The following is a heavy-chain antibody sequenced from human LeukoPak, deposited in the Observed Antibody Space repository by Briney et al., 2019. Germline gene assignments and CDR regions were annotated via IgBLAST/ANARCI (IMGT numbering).Heavy chain of an antibody. CDR3: ARVGHSFDSSGYYLDY. Sequence: PGGSLRLSCAASGFTFSSYSMNWVRQAPGKGLEWVSYISSSSSTIYYADSVKGRFTISRDNAKNSLYLQMNSLRAEDTAVYYCARVGHSFDSSGYYLDYWGQGILVTVSS. J-gene: IGHJ4*02. CDR2: ISSSSSTI. V-gene: IGHV3-48*04. CDR1: GFTFSSYS. D-gene: IGHD3-22*01.